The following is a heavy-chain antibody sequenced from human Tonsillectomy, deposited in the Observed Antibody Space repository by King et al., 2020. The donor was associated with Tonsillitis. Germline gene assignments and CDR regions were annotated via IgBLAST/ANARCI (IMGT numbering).Heavy chain of an antibody. Sequence: VQLVESGGGLVQPGGSLRLSCAASGFTFSSYWMHWVRQAPGKGLVWVSRISTDGSNTSYADSVKGRFTISRDNAKNTLYLQMNSLRAEDTAVYYCARVGSGSYYSLHYWGQGTLVTVSS. V-gene: IGHV3-74*01. CDR1: GFTFSSYW. J-gene: IGHJ4*02. D-gene: IGHD3-10*01. CDR3: ARVGSGSYYSLHY. CDR2: ISTDGSNT.